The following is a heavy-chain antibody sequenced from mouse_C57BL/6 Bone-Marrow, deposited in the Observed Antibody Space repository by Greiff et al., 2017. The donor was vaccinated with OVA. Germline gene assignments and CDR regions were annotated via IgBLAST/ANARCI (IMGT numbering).Heavy chain of an antibody. J-gene: IGHJ1*03. D-gene: IGHD1-1*01. CDR1: GFTFSSYA. Sequence: EVKLVESGEGLVKPGGSLKLSCAASGFTFSSYAMSWVRQTPEKRLEWVAYISSGGDYIYYADTVKGRFTISRDNARNTLYLQMSSLKSEDTAMNECTRAHNTTVVAPYWYFDVWGTGTTVTVSS. CDR3: TRAHNTTVVAPYWYFDV. CDR2: ISSGGDYI. V-gene: IGHV5-9-1*02.